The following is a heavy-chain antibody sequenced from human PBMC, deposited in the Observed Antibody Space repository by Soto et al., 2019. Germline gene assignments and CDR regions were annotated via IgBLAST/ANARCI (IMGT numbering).Heavy chain of an antibody. Sequence: PGGSLRLSCAASGFTFSSHGMHWVRQAPGKGLEWVAVISSDERNKYYGDSVKGRFTISRDNSKNTLYLHMNSLRIEDTAVYYCAKDQNVLRFLEWLTALDYWGQGTLVTVYS. J-gene: IGHJ4*02. CDR2: ISSDERNK. D-gene: IGHD3-3*01. V-gene: IGHV3-30*18. CDR1: GFTFSSHG. CDR3: AKDQNVLRFLEWLTALDY.